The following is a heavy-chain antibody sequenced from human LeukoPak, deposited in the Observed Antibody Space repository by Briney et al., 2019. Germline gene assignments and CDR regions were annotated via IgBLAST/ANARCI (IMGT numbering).Heavy chain of an antibody. J-gene: IGHJ4*02. Sequence: GESLKISCKGSGYSFSSYWIAWVRQMPGKSLEWMGVIYPRDSRTTYSPSFQGQVTISADKSISTAYLQWTSLKASDTAMYYCARHLSDITSSPNYWGPGTLVTVFS. CDR2: IYPRDSRT. CDR3: ARHLSDITSSPNY. V-gene: IGHV5-51*01. D-gene: IGHD2-2*01. CDR1: GYSFSSYW.